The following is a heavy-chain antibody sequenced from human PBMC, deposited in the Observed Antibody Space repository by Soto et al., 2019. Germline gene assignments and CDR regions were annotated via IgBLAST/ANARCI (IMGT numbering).Heavy chain of an antibody. Sequence: SETLSLTCSVSGVSIGRHFWSWIRQAPGKGPELVGYIYHTVNTSYNPALKSRVTISMDTSKNQLSLQLSSVTAADTAIYYCARLQYTVVTALDICGQGTMVTVSS. CDR2: IYHTVNT. CDR1: GVSIGRHF. D-gene: IGHD2-15*01. J-gene: IGHJ3*02. CDR3: ARLQYTVVTALDI. V-gene: IGHV4-59*11.